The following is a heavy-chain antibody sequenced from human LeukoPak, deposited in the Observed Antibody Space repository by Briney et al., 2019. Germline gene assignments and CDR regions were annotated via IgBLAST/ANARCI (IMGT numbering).Heavy chain of an antibody. Sequence: SGGSLRLSCAAPGFTFNTYWMTWVRQAPGKGLEWVANIKQDGSEKYYVDSVKGRFTISRDNAKNSLYLQMNSLRAEDTAVYYCARVLRYFDWVLPDYHFDYWGQGTLVTVSS. D-gene: IGHD3-9*01. CDR2: IKQDGSEK. CDR1: GFTFNTYW. J-gene: IGHJ4*02. CDR3: ARVLRYFDWVLPDYHFDY. V-gene: IGHV3-7*04.